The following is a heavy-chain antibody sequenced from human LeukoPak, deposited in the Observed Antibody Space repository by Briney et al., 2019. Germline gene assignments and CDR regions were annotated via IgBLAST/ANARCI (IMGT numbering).Heavy chain of an antibody. J-gene: IGHJ4*02. CDR2: INHSGST. D-gene: IGHD6-6*01. CDR1: GGSFSGYY. CDR3: ARGSDEYSSTDY. V-gene: IGHV4-34*01. Sequence: SETLSLTCAVYGGSFSGYYWSWIRQPPGKGLEWIGEINHSGSTNYNPSLKSRVTISVDKSKNQFSLKLSSVTAADTAVYYCARGSDEYSSTDYWGQGTLVTVSS.